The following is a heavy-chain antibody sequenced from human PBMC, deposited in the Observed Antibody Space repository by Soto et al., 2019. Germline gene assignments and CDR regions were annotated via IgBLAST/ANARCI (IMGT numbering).Heavy chain of an antibody. CDR1: GFTFSHYG. CDR3: ARGYDDSSGYYWPFDY. V-gene: IGHV3-33*01. D-gene: IGHD3-22*01. J-gene: IGHJ4*02. Sequence: GGSLRLSCAASGFTFSHYGIHWVRQAPGKGLDWVAVTWSSGRGEYYADSVRGRFTIFRDYSQTTVYLQMNSLRAEDTAVYYCARGYDDSSGYYWPFDYWGQGTLVTVSS. CDR2: TWSSGRGE.